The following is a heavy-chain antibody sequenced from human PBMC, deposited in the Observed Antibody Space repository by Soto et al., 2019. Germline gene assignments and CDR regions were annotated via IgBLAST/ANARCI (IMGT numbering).Heavy chain of an antibody. Sequence: ASVKVSCKASGYTFTSYGISWVRQAPGQGLEWMGWISAYNGNTNYAQKLQGRVTMTTDTSTSTAYMELRSLRSDDTAVYYCARDQFGGVIVPSVDFDYWGQGTLVTVS. CDR1: GYTFTSYG. V-gene: IGHV1-18*01. CDR2: ISAYNGNT. D-gene: IGHD3-16*02. CDR3: ARDQFGGVIVPSVDFDY. J-gene: IGHJ4*02.